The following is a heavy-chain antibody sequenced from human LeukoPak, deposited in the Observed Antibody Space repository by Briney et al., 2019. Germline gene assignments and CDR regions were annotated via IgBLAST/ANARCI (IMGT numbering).Heavy chain of an antibody. V-gene: IGHV3-48*02. CDR1: GFTLNSYN. CDR3: ARAQAGGDNYYNSGSSPNPHY. CDR2: ICNTCSTI. Sequence: GGSLRLSCAASGFTLNSYNMHWARHAPGKALEWVTYICNTCSTICYADSVQGRFTIYRDNAKNSLYLQMNSLRDEDTAVYYCARAQAGGDNYYNSGSSPNPHYWGQGTLVTVSS. J-gene: IGHJ4*02. D-gene: IGHD3-10*01.